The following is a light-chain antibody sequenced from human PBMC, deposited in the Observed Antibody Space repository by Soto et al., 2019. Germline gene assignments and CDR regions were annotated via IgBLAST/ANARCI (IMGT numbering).Light chain of an antibody. V-gene: IGLV2-18*02. CDR2: EVN. J-gene: IGLJ1*01. Sequence: QSALTQPPSVSGSPGQSVTISCTGTSSDVRSYNRVSWYQQPPGTAPKLMIYEVNNRPSGVPDRFSGSKSGNTASLTISGFQAEDGADNYSRSYPGSSTLLFGTGTKVTGL. CDR3: RSYPGSSTLL. CDR1: SSDVRSYNR.